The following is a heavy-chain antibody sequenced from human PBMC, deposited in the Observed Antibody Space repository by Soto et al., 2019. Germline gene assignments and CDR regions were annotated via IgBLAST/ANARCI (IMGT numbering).Heavy chain of an antibody. CDR3: ARHTTYSSSWYDY. CDR1: GGSFSGYY. J-gene: IGHJ4*02. Sequence: PWETLSLTCAVYGGSFSGYYWSWIRQPPGKGLEWIGEINHSGSTNYNPSLKSRVTISVDTSKNQFSLKLSSVTAADTAVYYCARHTTYSSSWYDYWGQGTLVTVSS. D-gene: IGHD6-13*01. V-gene: IGHV4-34*01. CDR2: INHSGST.